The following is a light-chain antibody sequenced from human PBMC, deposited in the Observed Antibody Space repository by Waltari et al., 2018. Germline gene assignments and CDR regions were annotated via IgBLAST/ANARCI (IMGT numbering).Light chain of an antibody. V-gene: IGLV1-47*01. CDR1: SSNFGSNF. Sequence: QSVLTQPPSASGTPGQTVNIACSGSSSNFGSNFVYWYQQLPGTAPKLLIYRNNQRPSGVPDRFSGSKSGTSASLAISGLRSEDEADYYCAAWDDSLYEVFGGGTKLTVL. CDR3: AAWDDSLYEV. CDR2: RNN. J-gene: IGLJ3*02.